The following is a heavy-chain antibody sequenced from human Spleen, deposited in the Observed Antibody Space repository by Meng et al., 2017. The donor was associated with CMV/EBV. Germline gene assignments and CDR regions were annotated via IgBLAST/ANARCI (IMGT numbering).Heavy chain of an antibody. J-gene: IGHJ4*02. D-gene: IGHD6-19*01. CDR1: GGSISSYY. CDR2: IYYSGST. V-gene: IGHV4-59*01. Sequence: SETLSLTCTVSGGSISSYYWSWIRQPPGKGLEWIEYIYYSGSTNYNPSLKSRVTISVDTSKNQFSLKLSSVTAADTAVYYCARSSGGWYKVAFDYWGQGTLVTVSS. CDR3: ARSSGGWYKVAFDY.